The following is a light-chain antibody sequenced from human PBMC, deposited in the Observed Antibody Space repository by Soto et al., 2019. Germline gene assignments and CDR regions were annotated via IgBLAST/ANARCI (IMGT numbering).Light chain of an antibody. V-gene: IGKV3-20*01. Sequence: ETVLTQSPGTLSLSPGERATLSCRASQSVSSSYLGWYQQKPGQAPSLLIYGASSRATGIADRFSCSGSGTDFTLTISRLEPEDFAVYYCQRYGSSPLYAFGQGTKLEIK. J-gene: IGKJ2*01. CDR2: GAS. CDR1: QSVSSSY. CDR3: QRYGSSPLYA.